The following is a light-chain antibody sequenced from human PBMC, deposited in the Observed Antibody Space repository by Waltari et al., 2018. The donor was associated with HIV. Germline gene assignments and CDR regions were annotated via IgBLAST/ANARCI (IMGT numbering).Light chain of an antibody. V-gene: IGLV1-44*01. J-gene: IGLJ3*02. CDR2: SNN. Sequence: QSVLAQPPSASGTPGQRVTISCSASRSKGGSNIENWYQQVPGTAPKLLIYSNNQRPSGVPDRFSGSNSGTSASLAISGLQSEDEADYYCAAWDDSLNAWVFGGGTKLTVL. CDR1: RSKGGSNI. CDR3: AAWDDSLNAWV.